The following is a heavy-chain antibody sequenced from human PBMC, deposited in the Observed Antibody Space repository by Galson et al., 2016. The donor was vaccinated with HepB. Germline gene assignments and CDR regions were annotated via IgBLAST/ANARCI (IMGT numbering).Heavy chain of an antibody. J-gene: IGHJ6*02. V-gene: IGHV3-21*01. CDR2: ISSSSSYI. Sequence: SLRLSCAASGFTFSSYSMNWVRQAPGKGLEWVSYISSSSSYIYYADSVKGRFTISRDDAKNSLYLQMNSLRAEDTAVYSCASQSLWSGPANYYYGMDVWGQGTTVTVSS. CDR3: ASQSLWSGPANYYYGMDV. CDR1: GFTFSSYS. D-gene: IGHD3-3*01.